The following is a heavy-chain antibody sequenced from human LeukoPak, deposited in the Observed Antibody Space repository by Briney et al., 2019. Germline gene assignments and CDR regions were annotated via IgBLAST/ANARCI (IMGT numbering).Heavy chain of an antibody. CDR2: IYYTGST. CDR1: GGSIDSYY. V-gene: IGHV4-59*01. D-gene: IGHD2-2*01. CDR3: ARVYQSAEYYFDY. J-gene: IGHJ4*02. Sequence: KPSETLSLTCTVSGGSIDSYYWSWLRQPPGKGLEWIGYIYYTGSTEYPPSLKSRVTISLDTSKNQFSLKLTSVTAADTAVYYCARVYQSAEYYFDYWGQGNLVSVSS.